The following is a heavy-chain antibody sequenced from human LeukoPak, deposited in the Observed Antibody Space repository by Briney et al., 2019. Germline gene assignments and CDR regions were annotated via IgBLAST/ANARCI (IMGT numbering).Heavy chain of an antibody. Sequence: PGGSLRLSCAASGLTFSSYAMSWVRQAPGEGLEWVSAISGSGGSTYYADSVKGRFTISRDNSKNTLYLQMNSLRAEDTAVYYCAKDPDGYNFHALDYWGQGTLVTVSS. V-gene: IGHV3-23*01. CDR1: GLTFSSYA. CDR2: ISGSGGST. CDR3: AKDPDGYNFHALDY. J-gene: IGHJ4*02. D-gene: IGHD5-24*01.